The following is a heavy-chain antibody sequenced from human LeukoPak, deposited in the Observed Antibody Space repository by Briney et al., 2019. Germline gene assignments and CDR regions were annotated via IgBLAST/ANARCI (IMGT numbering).Heavy chain of an antibody. V-gene: IGHV3-23*01. Sequence: PGGSLRLSCAASGFTFGSHAMYWVRQAPGKGLEWVAGIFGSGGSPHYADPVKGRFTISRDNSQNTVYLQINSLRAEDTAVYYCGKTTVGYSSGQKPAWPVDYWGQGTLVTVSS. CDR3: GKTTVGYSSGQKPAWPVDY. CDR2: IFGSGGSP. D-gene: IGHD5-18*01. CDR1: GFTFGSHA. J-gene: IGHJ4*02.